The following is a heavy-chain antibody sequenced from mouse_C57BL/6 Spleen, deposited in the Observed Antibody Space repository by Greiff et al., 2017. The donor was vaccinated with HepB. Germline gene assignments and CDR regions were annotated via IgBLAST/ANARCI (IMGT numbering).Heavy chain of an antibody. CDR3: ARSGLTGTFDY. J-gene: IGHJ2*01. V-gene: IGHV1-81*01. CDR2: IYPRSGNT. Sequence: QVQLKESGAELARPGASVKLSCKASGYTFTSYGISWVKQRTGQGLEWIGEIYPRSGNTYYNEKFKGKATLTADKSSSTAYMELRSLTSEDSAVYFCARSGLTGTFDYWGQGTTLTVSS. D-gene: IGHD4-1*01. CDR1: GYTFTSYG.